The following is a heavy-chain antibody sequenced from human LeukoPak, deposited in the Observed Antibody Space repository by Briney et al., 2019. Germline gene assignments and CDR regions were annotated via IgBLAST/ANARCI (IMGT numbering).Heavy chain of an antibody. D-gene: IGHD2-15*01. J-gene: IGHJ3*02. CDR1: TFTFSNAW. Sequence: PGGSLRLSCAASTFTFSNAWMSWVRQAPGKGLEWVGRIKSKSDGGTTDYAAPVKGRFTISRDDSKNTLYLQMNSLKTEDTAVYYCTTAPRGYCSGGSCSYASDIWGQGTMVTVSS. V-gene: IGHV3-15*01. CDR2: IKSKSDGGTT. CDR3: TTAPRGYCSGGSCSYASDI.